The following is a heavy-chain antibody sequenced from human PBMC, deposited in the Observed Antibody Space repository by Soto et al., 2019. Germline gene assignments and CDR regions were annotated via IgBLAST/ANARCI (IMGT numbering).Heavy chain of an antibody. V-gene: IGHV1-18*01. CDR2: VRPYNGNT. Sequence: QVQLAQSGAEVKKPGASAKVSCKASGYTFTNYRIIWVRQAPGQGLEWMGWVRPYNGNTNYAQNLQGRVTMTTDTSTSTAYLDLRSLRSDDTAVYYCAREIVVSSSRDYYYYVDVWGNGTTVTVSS. CDR3: AREIVVSSSRDYYYYVDV. D-gene: IGHD2-15*01. J-gene: IGHJ6*03. CDR1: GYTFTNYR.